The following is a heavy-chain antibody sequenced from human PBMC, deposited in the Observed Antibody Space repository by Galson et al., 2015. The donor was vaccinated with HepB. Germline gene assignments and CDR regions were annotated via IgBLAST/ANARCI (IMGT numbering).Heavy chain of an antibody. CDR1: GYTFTSYG. CDR3: ARDRTQWLVLKNWFDP. D-gene: IGHD6-19*01. Sequence: SVKVSCKASGYTFTSYGISWVRQAPGQGLEWMGWISAYNGNTNYAQKLQGRVTMTTDTSTSTAYMELRSLRSDDTAAYYCARDRTQWLVLKNWFDPWGQGTLVTVSS. V-gene: IGHV1-18*04. J-gene: IGHJ5*02. CDR2: ISAYNGNT.